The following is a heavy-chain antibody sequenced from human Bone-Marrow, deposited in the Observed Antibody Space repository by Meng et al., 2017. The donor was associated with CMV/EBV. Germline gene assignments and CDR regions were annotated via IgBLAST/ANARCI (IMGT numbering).Heavy chain of an antibody. J-gene: IGHJ4*02. V-gene: IGHV3-48*04. Sequence: GESLKISCAASGFTFSSYSMNWVRQAPGKGLEWVSYISSSSSTIYYADSVKGRFTISRDNAKNSLYLQMNSLRAEDTAVYYCARDLTIFGGGYWGQGTLVTVSS. CDR1: GFTFSSYS. D-gene: IGHD3-3*01. CDR3: ARDLTIFGGGY. CDR2: ISSSSSTI.